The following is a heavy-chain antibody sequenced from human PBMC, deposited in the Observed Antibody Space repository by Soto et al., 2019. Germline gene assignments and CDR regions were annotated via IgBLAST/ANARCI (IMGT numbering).Heavy chain of an antibody. CDR1: GGSISSGGYY. D-gene: IGHD3-16*01. CDR2: IYYSGST. V-gene: IGHV4-31*03. Sequence: QVQLQESGPGLVKPSQTLSLTCTVSGGSISSGGYYWSWIRQHPGKGLEWIGYIYYSGSTYYNPSLKSRVTIAVDTSKHKCSLKLSSVTAADTAVYYCARDGGHYGTFDYWGQGTLVTVSS. CDR3: ARDGGHYGTFDY. J-gene: IGHJ4*02.